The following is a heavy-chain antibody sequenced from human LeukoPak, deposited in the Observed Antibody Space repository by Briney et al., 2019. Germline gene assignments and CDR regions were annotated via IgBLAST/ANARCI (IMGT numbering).Heavy chain of an antibody. V-gene: IGHV1-18*01. CDR3: ARDRLVAARRYFDY. CDR1: GGTFSSYA. CDR2: ISAYNGNT. D-gene: IGHD6-6*01. J-gene: IGHJ4*02. Sequence: SVKVSCKASGGTFSSYAISWVRQAPGQGLEWMGWISAYNGNTNYAQKLQGRVTMTTDTSTSTAYMELRSLRSDDTAVYYCARDRLVAARRYFDYWGQGTLVTVSS.